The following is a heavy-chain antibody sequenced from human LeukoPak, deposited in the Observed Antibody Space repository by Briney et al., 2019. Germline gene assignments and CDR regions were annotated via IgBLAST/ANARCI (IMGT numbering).Heavy chain of an antibody. V-gene: IGHV3-23*01. J-gene: IGHJ4*02. Sequence: GGSLRLSCAASGFTFSSYAMSWVRQAPGKGLEWVSAISGSGGSTYYADSVKGRFTISRDNTKNTLYLQMNSLRAEDTAVYYCAKEWRYFDWLSPFGYWGQGTLVTVSS. D-gene: IGHD3-9*01. CDR1: GFTFSSYA. CDR2: ISGSGGST. CDR3: AKEWRYFDWLSPFGY.